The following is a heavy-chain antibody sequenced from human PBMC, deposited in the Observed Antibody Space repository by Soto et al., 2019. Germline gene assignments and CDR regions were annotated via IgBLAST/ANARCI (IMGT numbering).Heavy chain of an antibody. CDR3: VRRIAVGGTGWFDP. CDR1: GGSVSSGTYY. Sequence: QVQLQESGPGLVKPSETLSLTYTVSGGSVSSGTYYWTWIRQPPGKGLEWIGYIYYSGSTNYNPSLKSRVTIPIDTSKNQFSLKLSSVTAADTAVYYCVRRIAVGGTGWFDPWGQGILVTVSS. J-gene: IGHJ5*02. CDR2: IYYSGST. D-gene: IGHD6-13*01. V-gene: IGHV4-61*01.